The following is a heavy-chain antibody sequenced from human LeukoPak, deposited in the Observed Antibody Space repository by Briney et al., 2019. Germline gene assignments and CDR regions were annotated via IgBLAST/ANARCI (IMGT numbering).Heavy chain of an antibody. J-gene: IGHJ4*02. Sequence: SETLSLTCTVSGGSISSYYWSWIRQPAGKGLEWIGRIYTSGSANYNPSLKSRVTMSVDASKNHFSLILTSVTAADTAVYYCARDPGGGGTYYFDYWGQGTLVTVSS. CDR1: GGSISSYY. D-gene: IGHD2-15*01. V-gene: IGHV4-4*07. CDR3: ARDPGGGGTYYFDY. CDR2: IYTSGSA.